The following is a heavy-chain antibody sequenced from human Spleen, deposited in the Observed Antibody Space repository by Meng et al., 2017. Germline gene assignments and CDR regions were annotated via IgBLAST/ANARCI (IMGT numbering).Heavy chain of an antibody. D-gene: IGHD3-22*01. V-gene: IGHV3-53*01. CDR2: IYSGGST. Sequence: GESLKTSCAASGFTVSSNYMSWVRQAPGKGLEWVSVIYSGGSTYYADSVKGRFTISRDNSKNTLYLQMNSLRAEDTAVYYCAREFRLTYYYDSSGYHSYYFDYWGQGTLVTVSS. CDR3: AREFRLTYYYDSSGYHSYYFDY. J-gene: IGHJ4*02. CDR1: GFTVSSNY.